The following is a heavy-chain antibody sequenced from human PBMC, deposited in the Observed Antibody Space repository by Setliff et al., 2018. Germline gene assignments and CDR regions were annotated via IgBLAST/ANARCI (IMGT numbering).Heavy chain of an antibody. CDR3: ARIWGYGDFSFGY. CDR1: GGSISGFA. D-gene: IGHD4-17*01. Sequence: SETLSLTCTVSGGSISGFAWNWIRQFPGKRLEWIGEISSSGGTLYTPSLRSRVSMSVDTSRNQFSLNLTSMTAADTAVYYCARIWGYGDFSFGYWGQGTMVTVSS. V-gene: IGHV4-59*01. J-gene: IGHJ4*03. CDR2: ISSSGGT.